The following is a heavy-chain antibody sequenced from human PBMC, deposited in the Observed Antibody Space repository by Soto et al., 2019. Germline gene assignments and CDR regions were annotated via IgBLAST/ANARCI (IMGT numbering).Heavy chain of an antibody. D-gene: IGHD5-12*01. CDR3: AREGRSEVATTL. CDR1: GGSISSGDYY. J-gene: IGHJ4*02. V-gene: IGHV4-30-4*01. Sequence: SETLSLTCTVSGGSISSGDYYWSWIRQPPGKGLEWIGYIYYSGSTYYNPSLKSRVTISVDTSKNQFSLKLSSVTAADTAVYYCAREGRSEVATTLWGQGTLVTVSS. CDR2: IYYSGST.